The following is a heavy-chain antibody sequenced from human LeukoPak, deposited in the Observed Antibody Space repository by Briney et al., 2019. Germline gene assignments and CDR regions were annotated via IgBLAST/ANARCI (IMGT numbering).Heavy chain of an antibody. CDR3: ASSELNYYYYYMDV. Sequence: SETLSLTCTVSGCSISSYYWSWIRQPPGKGLEWIGYIYTSGSTNYNPSLKSRVTISVDTYKNQFSLKLSSVTAADTAVYYCASSELNYYYYYMDVWGKGTTVTVSS. J-gene: IGHJ6*03. D-gene: IGHD1-26*01. CDR1: GCSISSYY. CDR2: IYTSGST. V-gene: IGHV4-4*09.